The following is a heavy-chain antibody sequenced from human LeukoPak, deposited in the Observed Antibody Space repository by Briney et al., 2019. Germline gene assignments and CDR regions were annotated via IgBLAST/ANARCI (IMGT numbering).Heavy chain of an antibody. Sequence: GGSLRLSCAASGFSFSPYWMTWVRQAPGKGLEWVANIKQDGSEKYYVDSVGGRFTISRDNAKNSLYLQMNSLRAGDTAVYYCASNYYDSSGYYRSYWGQGTLVTVSS. CDR3: ASNYYDSSGYYRSY. V-gene: IGHV3-7*01. CDR2: IKQDGSEK. J-gene: IGHJ4*02. D-gene: IGHD3-22*01. CDR1: GFSFSPYW.